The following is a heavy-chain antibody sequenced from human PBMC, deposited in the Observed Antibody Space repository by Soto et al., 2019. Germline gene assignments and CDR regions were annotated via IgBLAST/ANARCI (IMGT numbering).Heavy chain of an antibody. J-gene: IGHJ6*02. D-gene: IGHD3-10*01. CDR2: ITFSGNTV. V-gene: IGHV3-11*01. CDR1: GSTLSDSY. Sequence: LRLSCTASGSTLSDSYMSRIRQAPGKGLEWISYITFSGNTVYYADSLKGRFTISRNNAKNSLYLQMNRLRAEDTAVYYCARVSSPEKYGMDVWGQGTTVTVAS. CDR3: ARVSSPEKYGMDV.